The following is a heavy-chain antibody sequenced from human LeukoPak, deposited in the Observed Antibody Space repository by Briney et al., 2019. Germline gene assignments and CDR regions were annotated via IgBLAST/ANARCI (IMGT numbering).Heavy chain of an antibody. D-gene: IGHD6-6*01. J-gene: IGHJ4*02. Sequence: GGSLRLSCAASGFTFSDYYMGWIRQAPGKGLEWVSYISSSGSTIYYADSVKGRFTISRDNAKNSLYLQMNSLTAEDTAVYYCASTEYSPWYSFDYWGQGTLVTVSS. CDR1: GFTFSDYY. CDR3: ASTEYSPWYSFDY. V-gene: IGHV3-11*04. CDR2: ISSSGSTI.